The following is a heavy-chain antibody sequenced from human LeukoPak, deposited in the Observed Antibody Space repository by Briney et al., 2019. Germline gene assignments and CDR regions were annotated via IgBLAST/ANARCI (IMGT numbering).Heavy chain of an antibody. J-gene: IGHJ6*02. CDR2: INHSGST. CDR3: ARVPLLRFGGWNYYYGMDV. CDR1: GGSFSGYY. Sequence: SETLSLTCAVYGGSFSGYYWSWIRQPPGKGLEWIGEINHSGSTNYNPSLKSRVTISVDTSKNQFSLRLSSVTAADTAVYYCARVPLLRFGGWNYYYGMDVWGQGTLVTVSS. D-gene: IGHD3-3*01. V-gene: IGHV4-34*01.